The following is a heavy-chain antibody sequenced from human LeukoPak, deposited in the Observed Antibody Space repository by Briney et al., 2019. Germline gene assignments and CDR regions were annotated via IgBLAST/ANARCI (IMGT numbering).Heavy chain of an antibody. D-gene: IGHD3-3*02. CDR2: IWYDGSKR. CDR1: GFTFSSYG. V-gene: IGHV3-33*08. Sequence: GRSLRLSCAASGFTFSSYGMHWVRQAPGKGLEWVALIWYDGSKRYYVDSVKGRFTISRENSKNTLFLQMNSLRAEDTAVYYCARVTGSRIFGGGMDVWGQGTTVTVSS. CDR3: ARVTGSRIFGGGMDV. J-gene: IGHJ6*02.